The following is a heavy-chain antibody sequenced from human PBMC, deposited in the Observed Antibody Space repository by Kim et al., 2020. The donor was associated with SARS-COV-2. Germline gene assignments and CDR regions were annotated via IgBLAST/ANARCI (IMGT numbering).Heavy chain of an antibody. D-gene: IGHD3-10*01. Sequence: GGSLRLSCAASGFTFSSYSMNWVRQAPGKGLEWVSYISSSSSTIYYADSVKGRFTISRDNAKNSLYLQMNSLRDEDTAVYYCARAMVRGVIIRVYGMDVWGQGTTVTVSS. CDR2: ISSSSSTI. J-gene: IGHJ6*02. CDR1: GFTFSSYS. V-gene: IGHV3-48*02. CDR3: ARAMVRGVIIRVYGMDV.